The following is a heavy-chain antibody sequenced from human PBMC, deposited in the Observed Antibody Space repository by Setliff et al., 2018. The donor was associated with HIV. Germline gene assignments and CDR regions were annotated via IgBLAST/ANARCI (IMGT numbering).Heavy chain of an antibody. CDR1: GFTFSSYW. CDR2: INNDATIT. Sequence: PGGSLRLSCVGSGFTFSSYWMHWVRQAPGKGLMWVSHINNDATITNYADSVKGRFTISRDNAKNTLYLQMDSLRAEDTAVYYCATIWMRGGYFDTWGQGTLVTVSS. V-gene: IGHV3-74*01. CDR3: ATIWMRGGYFDT. D-gene: IGHD2-15*01. J-gene: IGHJ4*02.